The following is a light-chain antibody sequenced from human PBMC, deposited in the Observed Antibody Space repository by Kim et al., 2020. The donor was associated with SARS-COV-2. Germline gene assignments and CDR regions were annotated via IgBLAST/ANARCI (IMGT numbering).Light chain of an antibody. Sequence: DIQMTQSPSTLSASVGDRVTITCRASQSISSWLAWYQQKPGKAPKLLIYDASSLESGVPSRFSGSGSGTEFTLTISSLQPDDFATYYCQQYNSYSLYTLGKGTKLEIK. CDR3: QQYNSYSLYT. CDR1: QSISSW. CDR2: DAS. V-gene: IGKV1-5*01. J-gene: IGKJ2*01.